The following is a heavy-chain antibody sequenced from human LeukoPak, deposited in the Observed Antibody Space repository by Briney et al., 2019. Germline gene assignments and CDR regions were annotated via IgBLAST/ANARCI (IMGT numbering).Heavy chain of an antibody. V-gene: IGHV3-13*01. CDR2: IGTAGDT. J-gene: IGHJ4*02. CDR1: GFTFSSYD. D-gene: IGHD6-19*01. CDR3: ARAHVWLYSSGWYDSGY. Sequence: PGGSLRLSCAASGFTFSSYDMHWVRQATGKGLEWVSAIGTAGDTYYPGSVKGRFTISRENAKNSLYLQMNSLRAGDTAVYYCARAHVWLYSSGWYDSGYWGQGTLVTVSS.